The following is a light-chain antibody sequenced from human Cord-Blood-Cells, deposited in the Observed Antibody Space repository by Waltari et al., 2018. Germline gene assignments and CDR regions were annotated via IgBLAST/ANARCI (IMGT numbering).Light chain of an antibody. V-gene: IGKV3-20*01. CDR1: QSVSSSY. Sequence: IVLTQSPGTLSLSPGERAILPCRASQSVSSSYLAWYQQTPGQAPRLLIYVASSRATCIPDRFSGSGSGTDFTLTSSRLEPEDFAVYYCQQYGSSSYTFGQGTKLEIK. CDR3: QQYGSSSYT. J-gene: IGKJ2*01. CDR2: VAS.